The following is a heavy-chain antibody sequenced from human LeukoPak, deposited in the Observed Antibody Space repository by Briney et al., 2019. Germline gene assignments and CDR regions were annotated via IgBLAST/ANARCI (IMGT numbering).Heavy chain of an antibody. Sequence: GGSLRLSCAASGSTFSSYSMNWVRQAPGKGLEWVSSISSSSSYIYYADSVKGRFTISRDNAKNSLYLQMNSLRAEDTAVYYCARDRSGSYLRFGYYFDYWGQGTLVTVSS. CDR2: ISSSSSYI. V-gene: IGHV3-21*01. CDR3: ARDRSGSYLRFGYYFDY. CDR1: GSTFSSYS. J-gene: IGHJ4*02. D-gene: IGHD1-26*01.